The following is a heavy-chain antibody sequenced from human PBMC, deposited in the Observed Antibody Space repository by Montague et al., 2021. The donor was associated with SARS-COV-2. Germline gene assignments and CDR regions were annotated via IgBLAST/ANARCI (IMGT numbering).Heavy chain of an antibody. J-gene: IGHJ4*02. Sequence: PALVKPTQTLTLTCTFSGFSLCTSGMCVSWIRQPPGKALEWLAHIDWDDDKYYSTSLKTRLTISKDTSKIQVVLTMTNMDLVDTATYYCAQTHYDILAGYYIAFDYWGQGTLVTVSS. CDR2: IDWDDDK. CDR3: AQTHYDILAGYYIAFDY. CDR1: GFSLCTSGMC. V-gene: IGHV2-70*01. D-gene: IGHD3-9*01.